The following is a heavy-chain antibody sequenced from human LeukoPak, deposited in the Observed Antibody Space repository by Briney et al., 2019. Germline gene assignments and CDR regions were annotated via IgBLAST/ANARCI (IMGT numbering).Heavy chain of an antibody. V-gene: IGHV3-9*01. J-gene: IGHJ4*02. Sequence: GRSLRLSCAASGFTFEDYAMHWVRQAPGKGLEWVSGINRNSASTGYADSVKGRFTISRDNVMNSLYLQMNSLRTEDTALYYCAKDIGVGYCNGCLFDYWGQGTLVTVSS. CDR3: AKDIGVGYCNGCLFDY. D-gene: IGHD2-15*01. CDR1: GFTFEDYA. CDR2: INRNSAST.